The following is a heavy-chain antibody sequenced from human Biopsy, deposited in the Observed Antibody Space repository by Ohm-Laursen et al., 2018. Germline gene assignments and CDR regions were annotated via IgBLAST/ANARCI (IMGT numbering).Heavy chain of an antibody. CDR3: ARFPLGAYDDSGSYRAVEHWYFDL. CDR2: SIPLFNTA. CDR1: GGTFTNHA. D-gene: IGHD3-22*01. Sequence: SSVKVSCKPSGGTFTNHAVGWVRQAPGQGLEWVGSSIPLFNTANYADKFQDRVTLTADKSTTTAYMELSSLRSEDTAIYYCARFPLGAYDDSGSYRAVEHWYFDLWGRGTLVTVSS. J-gene: IGHJ2*01. V-gene: IGHV1-69*06.